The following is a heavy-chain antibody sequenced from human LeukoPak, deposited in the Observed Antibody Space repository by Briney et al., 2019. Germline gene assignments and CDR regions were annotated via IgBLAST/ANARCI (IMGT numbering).Heavy chain of an antibody. CDR1: GFTFSNYA. CDR2: ISDNGGHT. D-gene: IGHD1-26*01. CDR3: AKVGGWTYFED. V-gene: IGHV3-23*01. Sequence: GGSLRLSCAASGFTFSNYAMSWVRQAPGKGLHWVSLISDNGGHTYYADSVKGRFTISRDNSKNTLYLQMNSLRAEDTAVYYCAKVGGWTYFEDWGQGTLVTVSS. J-gene: IGHJ4*02.